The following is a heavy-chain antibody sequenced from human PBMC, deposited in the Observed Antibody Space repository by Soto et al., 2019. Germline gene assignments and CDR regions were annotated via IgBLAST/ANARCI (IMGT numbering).Heavy chain of an antibody. D-gene: IGHD4-17*01. CDR2: IYYSGST. J-gene: IGHJ1*01. Sequence: SETLSLTCTVSGGSISSGGYYWSWIRQHPGKGLEWIGYIYYSGSTYYNPSLKSRVTISVDTSKNQFSLKLSSVTAADTAVYYCARTVTSRYFQHWGQGTLVTVSS. CDR1: GGSISSGGYY. V-gene: IGHV4-31*03. CDR3: ARTVTSRYFQH.